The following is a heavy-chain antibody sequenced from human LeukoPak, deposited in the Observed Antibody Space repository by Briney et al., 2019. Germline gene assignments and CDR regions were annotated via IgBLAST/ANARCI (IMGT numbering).Heavy chain of an antibody. Sequence: GGSLGLSCVDSGLTLRNYWMTWVRQAPGKGLEWLANINQDSSDIHYVDSVRGRFIISRDNAKNSVYLQMNSLRAEDTALYYCATHNNWRLEYWGQGTLVTVSS. CDR3: ATHNNWRLEY. D-gene: IGHD1-20*01. CDR1: GLTLRNYW. J-gene: IGHJ4*02. V-gene: IGHV3-7*05. CDR2: INQDSSDI.